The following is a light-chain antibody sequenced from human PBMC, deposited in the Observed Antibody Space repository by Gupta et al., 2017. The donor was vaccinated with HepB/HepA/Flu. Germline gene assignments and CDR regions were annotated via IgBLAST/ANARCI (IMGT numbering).Light chain of an antibody. V-gene: IGKV1-33*01. Sequence: DIQMTQSPSSLSASVGDRVTITCQARQDISNYLNWYQQKPGKAPKLLIYDASNLETGVPSRFSGSGSGTDFTFTISSLQPEDIATYYCQQYDNLPAFAFGPGTKVDIK. CDR3: QQYDNLPAFA. CDR2: DAS. J-gene: IGKJ3*01. CDR1: QDISNY.